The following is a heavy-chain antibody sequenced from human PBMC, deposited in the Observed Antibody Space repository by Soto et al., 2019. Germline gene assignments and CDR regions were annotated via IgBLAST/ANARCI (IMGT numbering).Heavy chain of an antibody. Sequence: QVQLVESGGALVKPGGSLRLSCAASGFNFSDFYISWIRQAPGKGLEWVSFISATGETTYYAESVKGRITSSRDNAQNSQHLQMHSLRHEDTAKYYCVSHLQGTRRKYYFHSWRQGTLVTVSS. CDR1: GFNFSDFY. J-gene: IGHJ4*02. CDR2: ISATGETT. V-gene: IGHV3-11*01. CDR3: VSHLQGTRRKYYFHS. D-gene: IGHD1-7*01.